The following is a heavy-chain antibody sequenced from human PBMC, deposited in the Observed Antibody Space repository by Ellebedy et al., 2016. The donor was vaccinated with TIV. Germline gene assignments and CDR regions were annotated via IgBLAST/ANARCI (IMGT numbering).Heavy chain of an antibody. Sequence: SETLSLXXTVSGGSISSYYWSWIRQPAGKGLEWIGRIYTSGSTNYNPSLKSRVTMSVDTSKNQFSLKLSSVTAADTAVYYCARVYLIVAFDYWGQGTLVTVSS. CDR3: ARVYLIVAFDY. D-gene: IGHD2-21*01. J-gene: IGHJ4*02. V-gene: IGHV4-4*07. CDR2: IYTSGST. CDR1: GGSISSYY.